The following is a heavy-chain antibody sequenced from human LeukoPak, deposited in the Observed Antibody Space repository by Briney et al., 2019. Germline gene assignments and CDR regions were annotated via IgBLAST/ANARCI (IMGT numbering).Heavy chain of an antibody. D-gene: IGHD3-9*01. CDR1: GFTFTRSA. CDR3: AKEGLRYFDFGF. Sequence: PGGSLRLSCAASGFTFTRSAMSWVRQAPGKGLEWVSAFSGGGDTYYADSVKGRFTISRDTSKNTLYLQMNSLSAEDTAVYYCAKEGLRYFDFGFWGQETLVTVSS. J-gene: IGHJ4*02. V-gene: IGHV3-23*01. CDR2: FSGGGDT.